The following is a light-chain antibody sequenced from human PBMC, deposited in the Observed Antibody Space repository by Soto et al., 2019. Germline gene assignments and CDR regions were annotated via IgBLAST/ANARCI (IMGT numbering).Light chain of an antibody. Sequence: EVVLTQSPGTLSLSPGERATLSCRASQTVSSKLAWYQHKPGQAPRLLIYDTSNGATGIPDRFSGSGSGTDFTLTISRLEPEDFVVFYCYQYGSTPPTFGQGTKVDIK. CDR2: DTS. J-gene: IGKJ1*01. CDR1: QTVSSK. V-gene: IGKV3-20*01. CDR3: YQYGSTPPT.